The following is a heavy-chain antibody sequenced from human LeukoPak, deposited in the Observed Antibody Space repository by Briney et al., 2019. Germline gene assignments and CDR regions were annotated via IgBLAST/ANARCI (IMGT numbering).Heavy chain of an antibody. Sequence: GGSLRLSCAASGFTFTNYWMSWVRQAPGKGLELVANIKQDRSEKYYVDSVKGRFTISRDNAESSLFLDMTDLGGEDTAVYFCVRGDNRDQWGQGTLVTVSS. CDR2: IKQDRSEK. D-gene: IGHD1-14*01. V-gene: IGHV3-7*01. J-gene: IGHJ4*02. CDR3: VRGDNRDQ. CDR1: GFTFTNYW.